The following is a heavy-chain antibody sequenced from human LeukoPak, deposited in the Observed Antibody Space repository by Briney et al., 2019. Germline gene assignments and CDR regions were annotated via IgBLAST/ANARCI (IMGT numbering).Heavy chain of an antibody. CDR1: GYTFTSYG. CDR2: ISAYNGNT. CDR3: ARNQATAMAHDY. D-gene: IGHD5-18*01. V-gene: IGHV1-18*01. Sequence: ASVKVSCKASGYTFTSYGISWVRQAPGQGLEWMGWISAYNGNTNYAQKLQGRVTMTTDTPTSTAYMELRSLRSDDTAVYYCARNQATAMAHDYWGQGTLVTVSS. J-gene: IGHJ4*02.